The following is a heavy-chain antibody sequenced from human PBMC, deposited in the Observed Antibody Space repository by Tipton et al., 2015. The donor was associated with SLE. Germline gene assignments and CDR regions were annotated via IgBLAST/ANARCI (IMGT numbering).Heavy chain of an antibody. CDR2: VYHTGST. Sequence: TLSLTCTVSGGSIDSNYWGWIRQPPGKELESIGSVYHTGSTNYNPSLKSRVTISVDTSKNQFSLKLTSVTAADTAVYYCARRSKYVWYFDLWGRGSLVTVSS. D-gene: IGHD4-11*01. CDR1: GGSIDSNY. J-gene: IGHJ2*01. V-gene: IGHV4-59*08. CDR3: ARRSKYVWYFDL.